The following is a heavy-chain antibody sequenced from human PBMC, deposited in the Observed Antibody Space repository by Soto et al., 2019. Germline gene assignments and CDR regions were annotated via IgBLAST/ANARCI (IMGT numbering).Heavy chain of an antibody. CDR3: SRFIMVGGWFDPNYYHGMDV. CDR2: IIPIFGTT. V-gene: IGHV1-69*06. Sequence: QVQLVQSGAEVKKPGSSVQVSCKASGDTFSYYPISWVRQAPGQGLEWMGGIIPIFGTTNYAQTVQGRVTMTTDTSTGTVYMELRSLKSDDTAIYYCSRFIMVGGWFDPNYYHGMDVWGQGTTVTVSS. J-gene: IGHJ6*02. CDR1: GDTFSYYP. D-gene: IGHD6-19*01.